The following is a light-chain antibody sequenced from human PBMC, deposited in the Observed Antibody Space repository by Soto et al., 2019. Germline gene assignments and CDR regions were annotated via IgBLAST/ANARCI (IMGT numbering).Light chain of an antibody. CDR2: DNN. CDR1: SSNIGNNY. CDR3: ATWDSSLSAVV. J-gene: IGLJ2*01. Sequence: QSVLTQPPSVSATPGQTVTISCSGSSSNIGNNYVSWYQQLPGTAPKLLIYDNNKRPSGIPDRFSGSKSGTSATLGITGLQTGDEADYYCATWDSSLSAVVVGGGTQLTVL. V-gene: IGLV1-51*01.